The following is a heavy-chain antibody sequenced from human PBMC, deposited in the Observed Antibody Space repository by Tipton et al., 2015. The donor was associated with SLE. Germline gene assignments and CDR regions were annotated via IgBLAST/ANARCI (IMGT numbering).Heavy chain of an antibody. V-gene: IGHV4-39*07. CDR2: IYYSGST. D-gene: IGHD3-10*01. J-gene: IGHJ4*02. Sequence: TLSLTCTVSGGSISSSSYYWGWIRQPPGKGLEWIGSIYYSGSTYYNPSLKSRVTISVDTSKNQFSLKLSSVTAADTAVYYCARDGPGGYWGQGTLVTVSS. CDR3: ARDGPGGY. CDR1: GGSISSSSYY.